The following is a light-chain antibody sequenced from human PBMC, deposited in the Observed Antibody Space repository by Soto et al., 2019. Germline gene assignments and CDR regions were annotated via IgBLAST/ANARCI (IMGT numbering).Light chain of an antibody. J-gene: IGKJ5*01. CDR1: QGISSA. Sequence: AIQLTQSPSSLTASVGDRVTITCRASQGISSAFAWYQQKPGKVPRLLIYDASSLQSGVPSRFRGCGSGTDFTLTISSLPPEDFSTYYCQQFDTYPLTFGQGTRLELK. V-gene: IGKV1-13*02. CDR2: DAS. CDR3: QQFDTYPLT.